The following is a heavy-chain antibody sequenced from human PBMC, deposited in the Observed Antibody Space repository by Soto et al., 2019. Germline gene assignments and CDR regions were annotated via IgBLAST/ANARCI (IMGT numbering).Heavy chain of an antibody. D-gene: IGHD6-6*01. Sequence: SVKVSCKASGGTFSSYAISWVRQAPGQGLEWMGGIIPIFGTANYAQKFQGRVTITADKSTSTAYMELSSLRSEDTAVYYCARDRSIALIRYYYGMDVWGQGTTVTV. CDR1: GGTFSSYA. CDR3: ARDRSIALIRYYYGMDV. V-gene: IGHV1-69*06. CDR2: IIPIFGTA. J-gene: IGHJ6*02.